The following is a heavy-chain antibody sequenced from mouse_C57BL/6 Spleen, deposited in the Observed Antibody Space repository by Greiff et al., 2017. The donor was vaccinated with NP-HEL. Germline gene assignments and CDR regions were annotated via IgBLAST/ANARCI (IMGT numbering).Heavy chain of an antibody. CDR1: GFTFSDFY. V-gene: IGHV7-1*01. CDR2: SRNKANDYTT. J-gene: IGHJ3*01. D-gene: IGHD2-2*01. Sequence: EVMLVESGGGLVQSGRSLRLSCATSGFTFSDFYMEWVRQAPGKGLEWIAASRNKANDYTTEYSASVKGRFIVSRDTSQSILYLQMNALRAEDTAIYYCARDEGDGYDGFAYWGQGTLVTVSA. CDR3: ARDEGDGYDGFAY.